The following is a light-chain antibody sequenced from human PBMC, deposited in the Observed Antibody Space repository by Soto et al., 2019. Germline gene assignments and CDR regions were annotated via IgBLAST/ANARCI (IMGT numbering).Light chain of an antibody. Sequence: EIVMTQSQATLSVSPGERATLSCRASQSFSSNLAWYQQKPGQAPRLLIYGASTRATGIPARFSGSGSGTEFTLTISSLQSEDFAVYYCQQYNNWPITFGPGTKVDI. CDR1: QSFSSN. CDR2: GAS. CDR3: QQYNNWPIT. V-gene: IGKV3-15*01. J-gene: IGKJ3*01.